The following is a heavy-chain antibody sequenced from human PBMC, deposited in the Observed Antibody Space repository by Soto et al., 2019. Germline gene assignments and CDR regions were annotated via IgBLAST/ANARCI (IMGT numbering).Heavy chain of an antibody. CDR3: ARVGPPSFNSSTPGPDPNGMVV. CDR1: GFTFSSYA. CDR2: ISYDGSNK. D-gene: IGHD6-13*01. J-gene: IGHJ6*02. V-gene: IGHV3-30-3*01. Sequence: GGSLRLSCAASGFTFSSYAMHWVRQAPGKGMEWVAVISYDGSNKYYADSVKGRFTISRDNYKNTQYLQMNSLRAEYTDVYYCARVGPPSFNSSTPGPDPNGMVVWGPATTVTVSS.